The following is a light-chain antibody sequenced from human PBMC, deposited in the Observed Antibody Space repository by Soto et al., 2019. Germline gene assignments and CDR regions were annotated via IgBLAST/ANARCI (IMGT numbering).Light chain of an antibody. CDR1: QSVSSN. J-gene: IGKJ1*01. CDR3: QQYNNWPRT. V-gene: IGKV3-15*01. Sequence: EIVMTQSPATLSVSPGERATLSCRASQSVSSNLAWYQQKPGQAPRLLIYGASTRANGIPARFSGSGSGTEFTFTISSLQSEDFAVYYCQQYNNWPRTFGQGTKV. CDR2: GAS.